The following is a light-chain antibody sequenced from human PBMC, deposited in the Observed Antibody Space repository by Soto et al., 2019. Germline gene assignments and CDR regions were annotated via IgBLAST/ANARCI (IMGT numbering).Light chain of an antibody. V-gene: IGKV3-15*01. J-gene: IGKJ1*01. CDR2: GTS. CDR3: LQDYNYPRT. CDR1: QSVSSN. Sequence: EIVMTQSPATLSVSPVERATLSCRASQSVSSNLAWYQQKPGQAPRLLMYGTSTRATGIPARFSGSGSGTDFTLTISSLQPEDFATYYCLQDYNYPRTFGQGTKVDIK.